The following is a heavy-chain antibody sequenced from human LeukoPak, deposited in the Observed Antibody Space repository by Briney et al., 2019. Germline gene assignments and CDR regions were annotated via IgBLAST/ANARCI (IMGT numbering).Heavy chain of an antibody. CDR1: GFTFDDYA. J-gene: IGHJ4*02. D-gene: IGHD5-24*01. V-gene: IGHV3-9*01. CDR2: ISWNSGSI. Sequence: GGSLRLSCAASGFTFDDYAMHWVRQAPGKGLEWVSGISWNSGSIGYADSVKGRFTISRDNAKNSLYLQMNSLRAEDTAVYFCARLRSTQLRYFDVDYWGQGTLVTVSS. CDR3: ARLRSTQLRYFDVDY.